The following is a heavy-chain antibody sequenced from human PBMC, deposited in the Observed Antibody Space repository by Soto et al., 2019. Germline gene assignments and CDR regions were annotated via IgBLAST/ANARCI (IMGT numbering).Heavy chain of an antibody. CDR1: GCSISNGDSY. D-gene: IGHD3-10*01. V-gene: IGHV4-31*03. CDR2: IHYSGST. CDR3: ARVRGSGSYAAYYFDY. J-gene: IGHJ4*01. Sequence: PXETLSLTCTVSGCSISNGDSYWNWVRQHPGKGLEWIGYIHYSGSTWYNPSLESRVTISVDTSKDQFSLKLRSVTAADTAVYYCARVRGSGSYAAYYFDYWGQGTLVTVSS.